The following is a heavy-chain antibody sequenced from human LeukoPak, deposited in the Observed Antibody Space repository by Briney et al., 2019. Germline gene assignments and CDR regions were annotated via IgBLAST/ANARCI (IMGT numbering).Heavy chain of an antibody. CDR2: IYSGGGT. Sequence: GGSLRLSCAAPGFTFSTYVMSWVRQAPGKGLEWVSIIYSGGGTYYADSVKGRFTISRDNSKNTLYLQMNSLRADDTAVYYCARGCYYERSGYCPFDYWGPGTLVTVSS. J-gene: IGHJ4*02. CDR1: GFTFSTYV. D-gene: IGHD3-22*01. CDR3: ARGCYYERSGYCPFDY. V-gene: IGHV3-53*01.